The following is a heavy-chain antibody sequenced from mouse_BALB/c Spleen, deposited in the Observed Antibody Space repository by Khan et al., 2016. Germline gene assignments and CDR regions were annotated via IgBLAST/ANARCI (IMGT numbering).Heavy chain of an antibody. D-gene: IGHD1-1*02. Sequence: QLEESGPGLVKPSQSLSLTCTVTGYSITSDYAWNWIRQFPGNKLEWMGYISYSGSTSYNPSLKSRISITRDTSKNQFFLQLNSVTTEDTATXYCAIWGGSWFAYWGQGTLVTVSA. CDR1: GYSITSDYA. J-gene: IGHJ3*01. CDR3: AIWGGSWFAY. V-gene: IGHV3-2*02. CDR2: ISYSGST.